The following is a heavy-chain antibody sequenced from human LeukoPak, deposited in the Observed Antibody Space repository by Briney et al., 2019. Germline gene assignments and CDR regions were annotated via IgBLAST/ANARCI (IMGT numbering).Heavy chain of an antibody. V-gene: IGHV1-2*02. CDR3: ARDPTMGIAAGENWFDP. CDR1: GYTFTGYY. D-gene: IGHD6-13*01. CDR2: INPNSGGT. J-gene: IGHJ5*02. Sequence: ASVKVSCKASGYTFTGYYMHWVRQAPGQGLEWMGWINPNSGGTNYAQKFQGRVTMTRDRSISTAYMELSRLRSDDRAVYYCARDPTMGIAAGENWFDPWGQGTLVTVSS.